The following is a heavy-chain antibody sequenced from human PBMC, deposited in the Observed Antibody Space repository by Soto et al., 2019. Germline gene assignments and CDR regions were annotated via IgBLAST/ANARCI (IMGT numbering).Heavy chain of an antibody. CDR1: GYTLTELS. Sequence: ASVKVSCKVSGYTLTELSMHWVRQAPGEGLEKMGGFDPEDGETIYAQKFQGRGTMTEDTSTDTAYMELSSLRSEDTAVYYCATSAYCYDSSGYYPPPFDYWGQGTLVTVSS. J-gene: IGHJ4*02. D-gene: IGHD3-22*01. V-gene: IGHV1-24*01. CDR2: FDPEDGET. CDR3: ATSAYCYDSSGYYPPPFDY.